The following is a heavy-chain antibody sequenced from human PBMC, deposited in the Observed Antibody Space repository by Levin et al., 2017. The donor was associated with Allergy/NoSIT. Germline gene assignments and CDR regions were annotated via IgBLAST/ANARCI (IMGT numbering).Heavy chain of an antibody. CDR2: IYYSGST. Sequence: SETLSLTCTVSGGSVSSGSYYWSWIRQPPGKGLEWIGYIYYSGSTNYNPSLKSRVTISVDTSKNQFSLKLSSVTAADTAVYYCARDRGSSSWYSAFDSWGQGTMVTVSS. CDR1: GGSVSSGSYY. V-gene: IGHV4-61*01. CDR3: ARDRGSSSWYSAFDS. J-gene: IGHJ3*02. D-gene: IGHD6-13*01.